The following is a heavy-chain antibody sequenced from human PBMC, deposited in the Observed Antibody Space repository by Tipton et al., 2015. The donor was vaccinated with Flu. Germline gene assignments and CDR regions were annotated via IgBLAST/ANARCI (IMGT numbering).Heavy chain of an antibody. CDR1: GGSISSGNYF. CDR2: SHHTGST. J-gene: IGHJ5*02. CDR3: ARRDFSNYVSEPKNWFDP. D-gene: IGHD4-11*01. Sequence: LRLSCTVSGGSISSGNYFWNWIRQPPGKGLEWIGNSHHTGSTYRNPSLKSRVIISVDRSKNQFSLKLTSVTAADTAVYYCARRDFSNYVSEPKNWFDPWGQGTLVTVSS. V-gene: IGHV4-61*01.